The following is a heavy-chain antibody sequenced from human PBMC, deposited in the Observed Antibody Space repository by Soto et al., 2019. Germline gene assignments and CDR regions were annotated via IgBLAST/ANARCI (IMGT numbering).Heavy chain of an antibody. J-gene: IGHJ4*02. CDR2: SGVSGGET. CDR1: GFPFNKFE. CDR3: VKGGWLDD. Sequence: GGSLRLSCTASGFPFNKFEMSWARQASGKRLQWVSFSGVSGGETHYADSVRGRFIISSDNSKNTLYLQMDSLRAEDMAVYYCVKGGWLDDWGQGT. V-gene: IGHV3-23*01. D-gene: IGHD6-19*01.